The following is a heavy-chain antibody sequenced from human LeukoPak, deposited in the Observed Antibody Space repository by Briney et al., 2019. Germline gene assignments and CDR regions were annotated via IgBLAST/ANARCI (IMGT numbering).Heavy chain of an antibody. D-gene: IGHD2-2*01. J-gene: IGHJ4*02. Sequence: GGSLRLSCAVSGFTFSTYWMSWVRQAPGKGLEWVANIRQDGGAKYYVDSVRGRFTISRDNAKNSLYLQMNSLRAEDTGVYYCATSSDAPANMWGQGTLVTVSP. CDR2: IRQDGGAK. CDR1: GFTFSTYW. CDR3: ATSSDAPANM. V-gene: IGHV3-7*01.